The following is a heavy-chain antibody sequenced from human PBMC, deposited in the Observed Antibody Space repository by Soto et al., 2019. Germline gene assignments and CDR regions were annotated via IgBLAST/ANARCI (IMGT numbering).Heavy chain of an antibody. D-gene: IGHD2-8*01. CDR2: IKSKGNGGTI. J-gene: IGHJ4*02. CDR3: ARDTNGLHY. CDR1: GFTFNTAW. V-gene: IGHV3-15*07. Sequence: GGSLRLSCAASGFTFNTAWMNWVRQTPGKGLEWVGRIKSKGNGGTIDYAAPVKGRFTISRDDSKNTLYLEMNSLRVDDTAVYYCARDTNGLHYWGQGTLVTVSS.